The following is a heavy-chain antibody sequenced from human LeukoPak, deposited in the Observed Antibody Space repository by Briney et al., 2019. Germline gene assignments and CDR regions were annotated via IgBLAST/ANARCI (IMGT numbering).Heavy chain of an antibody. CDR1: AGSINSGDYY. CDR3: ARGIGTSYDSSRDAFDI. V-gene: IGHV4-61*02. J-gene: IGHJ3*02. CDR2: IYSPGT. Sequence: SQTLSLTCTVSAGSINSGDYYWSWIRQPAGKGLEWIGRIYSPGTNYNYNPSVKSRVAISIDTSKNQFSLKLTSVTAADTAVYYCARGIGTSYDSSRDAFDIWGQGTMVTVSS. D-gene: IGHD3-22*01.